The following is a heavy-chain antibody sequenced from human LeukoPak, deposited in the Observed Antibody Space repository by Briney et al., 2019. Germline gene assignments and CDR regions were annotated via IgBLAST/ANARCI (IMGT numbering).Heavy chain of an antibody. J-gene: IGHJ4*02. V-gene: IGHV3-21*04. D-gene: IGHD2-15*01. Sequence: GGSLRLSCAASGFTFSSYSMNWVRQAPGKGLEWVSSISSSSSYIYYADSMKGRFTISRDNSKNTLYLQMNSLRAEDTAVYYCAKDETFSPVVQFDYWGQGTLVTVSS. CDR1: GFTFSSYS. CDR3: AKDETFSPVVQFDY. CDR2: ISSSSSYI.